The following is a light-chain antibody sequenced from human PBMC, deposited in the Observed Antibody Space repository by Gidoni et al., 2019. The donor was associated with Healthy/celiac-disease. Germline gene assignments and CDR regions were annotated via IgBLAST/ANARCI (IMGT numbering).Light chain of an antibody. Sequence: QSVLTQPRPASGTPVQRVAISCSGSSSNIGHNPVHWYQQIPGTAPKLLIYDNYYRPSGVPDRFSGSQSGTSASLAISGLQSEDEADYYCAGWDDSLNGVIFGGGTKLTVL. V-gene: IGLV1-44*01. CDR1: SSNIGHNP. CDR3: AGWDDSLNGVI. J-gene: IGLJ2*01. CDR2: DNY.